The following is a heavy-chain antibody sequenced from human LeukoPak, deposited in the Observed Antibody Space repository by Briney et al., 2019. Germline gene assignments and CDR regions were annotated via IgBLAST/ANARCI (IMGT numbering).Heavy chain of an antibody. CDR2: ISSSSSTI. D-gene: IGHD2-15*01. Sequence: PGGSLRLSCAASGFTFSSYSMNWVRQAPGKGLEWVSYISSSSSTIYYADSVKGRFTISRDNSKNTLYLQMNSLRAEDTAVYYCARVMFVVVAAALDYWGQGTLVTVSS. V-gene: IGHV3-48*01. J-gene: IGHJ4*02. CDR3: ARVMFVVVAAALDY. CDR1: GFTFSSYS.